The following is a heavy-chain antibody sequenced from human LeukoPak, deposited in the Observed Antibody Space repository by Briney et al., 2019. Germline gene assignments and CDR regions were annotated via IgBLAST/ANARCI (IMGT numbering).Heavy chain of an antibody. CDR1: GFTFSSYA. J-gene: IGHJ4*02. V-gene: IGHV3-21*01. CDR2: ISSSSSYI. Sequence: PGGSLRLSCAASGFTFSSYAMSWVRQAPGKGLEWVSSISSSSSYIYYADSVRGRFTISRDNAKNSLYLQMNSLRAEDTAVYYCAREMLPPKWWSGSNGDYWGQGTLVTVSS. CDR3: AREMLPPKWWSGSNGDY. D-gene: IGHD3-3*01.